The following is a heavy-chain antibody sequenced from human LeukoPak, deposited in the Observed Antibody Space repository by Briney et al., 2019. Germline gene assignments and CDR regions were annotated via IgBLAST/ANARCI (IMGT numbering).Heavy chain of an antibody. J-gene: IGHJ6*02. CDR1: GGSISSNSFY. Sequence: SETLSLTCTVSGGSISSNSFYWGWIRQPPGKGLEWIGGIYYSGSTYYNPSLKSRVTISVDTSKNQFSLKLSSVTAADTAVYYCARKARYDILTGYYNHYYYGMDVWGQGTTVTVSS. CDR3: ARKARYDILTGYYNHYYYGMDV. D-gene: IGHD3-9*01. CDR2: IYYSGST. V-gene: IGHV4-39*07.